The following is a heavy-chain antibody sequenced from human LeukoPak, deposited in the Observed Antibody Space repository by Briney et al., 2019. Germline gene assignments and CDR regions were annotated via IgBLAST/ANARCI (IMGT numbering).Heavy chain of an antibody. CDR3: ARDSSSWPDY. CDR1: GFTFSSYS. Sequence: PGGSLRLSCAASGFTFSSYSMNWVRQAPGKGLEWVSSISSSSSYIYYADSVKGRFTISRDNAKNSLYLQMNSLRAQDTAVYYCARDSSSWPDYWGQGTLVTVSS. D-gene: IGHD6-13*01. V-gene: IGHV3-21*01. J-gene: IGHJ4*02. CDR2: ISSSSSYI.